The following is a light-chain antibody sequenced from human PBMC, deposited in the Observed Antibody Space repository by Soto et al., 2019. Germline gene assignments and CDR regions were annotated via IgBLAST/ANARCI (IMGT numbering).Light chain of an antibody. Sequence: PGERATLSCRASQSVSSDTLAWYQQKPGQAPRLLLYGASTRATGIPDRFSGSGSGTDFTLTVSRLEPDDFAVYYYQQYGTSPSWTFGQGTKVEIK. CDR1: QSVSSDT. V-gene: IGKV3-20*01. CDR2: GAS. CDR3: QQYGTSPSWT. J-gene: IGKJ1*01.